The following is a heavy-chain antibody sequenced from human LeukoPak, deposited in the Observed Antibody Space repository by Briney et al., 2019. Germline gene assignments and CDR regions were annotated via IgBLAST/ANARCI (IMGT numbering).Heavy chain of an antibody. D-gene: IGHD3-3*01. V-gene: IGHV3-11*01. CDR1: GFTFSDYY. CDR3: ARQNATYYDFWSGYSNDAFDI. Sequence: GGSLRLSCAASGFTFSDYYMSWIRQAPGKGLEWVSYISSSGSTIYYADSVKGRFTISRDNAKNSLYLQMNSLRAEDTAVYYCARQNATYYDFWSGYSNDAFDIWGQGTMVTVSS. CDR2: ISSSGSTI. J-gene: IGHJ3*02.